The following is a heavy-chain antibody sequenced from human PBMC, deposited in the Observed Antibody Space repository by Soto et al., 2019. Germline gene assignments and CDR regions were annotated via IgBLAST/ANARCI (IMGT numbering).Heavy chain of an antibody. D-gene: IGHD5-18*01. J-gene: IGHJ5*02. V-gene: IGHV4-59*01. CDR1: GGSISSYY. Sequence: QVQLQESGPGLVKPSETLSLTCTVSGGSISSYYWSWIRQPPGKGLEWIGYIYYSGSTNYNPSLKSRVTISVETSKNQFSLKLSSVIAADTAVYYCARGHPSLLWFNWFAPWGQGTLVTVSS. CDR3: ARGHPSLLWFNWFAP. CDR2: IYYSGST.